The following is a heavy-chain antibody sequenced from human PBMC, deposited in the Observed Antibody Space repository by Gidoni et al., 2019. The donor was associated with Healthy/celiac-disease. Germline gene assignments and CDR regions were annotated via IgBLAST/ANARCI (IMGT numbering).Heavy chain of an antibody. V-gene: IGHV1-2*06. CDR3: ARSGVATIFGVVINWFDP. J-gene: IGHJ5*02. D-gene: IGHD3-3*01. CDR1: GYTFTGYY. Sequence: QVQLVQSGAEVKKPGASVKVSCKASGYTFTGYYMPWVRQAPGQGLEWMGRINPNSGGTNYAQKFQGRVTMTRDTSISTAYMELSRLRSDDTAVYYCARSGVATIFGVVINWFDPWGQGTLVTVSS. CDR2: INPNSGGT.